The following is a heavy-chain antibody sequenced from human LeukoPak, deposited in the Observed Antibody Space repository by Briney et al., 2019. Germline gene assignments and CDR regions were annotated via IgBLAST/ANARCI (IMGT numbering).Heavy chain of an antibody. Sequence: AGGSLRLSCAASGFTFNSYWMHWVRQAPGKGLVWVSRIYSDGSSANYADSVKGRFTISRDNAKSTLYLQMNSLRAEDTAVYYCASDPSYSSGWYDYWGQGTLVTVSS. J-gene: IGHJ4*02. V-gene: IGHV3-74*01. CDR3: ASDPSYSSGWYDY. CDR1: GFTFNSYW. D-gene: IGHD6-19*01. CDR2: IYSDGSSA.